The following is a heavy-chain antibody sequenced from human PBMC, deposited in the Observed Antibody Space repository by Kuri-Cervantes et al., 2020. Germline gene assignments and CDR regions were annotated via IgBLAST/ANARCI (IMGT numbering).Heavy chain of an antibody. J-gene: IGHJ5*02. CDR1: GFTFSSYY. V-gene: IGHV3-13*01. CDR3: EKDSGSRLHNWFDP. D-gene: IGHD5-12*01. Sequence: LSLTCAASGFTFSSYYMHWVRHATGKGLVWVSAIGTAGDTYYPGSVKGRFTISRDTSKNTLYLQMNSLRAEDTAVYYCEKDSGSRLHNWFDPWGQGTLVTVSA. CDR2: IGTAGDT.